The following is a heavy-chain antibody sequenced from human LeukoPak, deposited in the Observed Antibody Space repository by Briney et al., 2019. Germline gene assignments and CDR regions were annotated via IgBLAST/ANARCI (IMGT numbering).Heavy chain of an antibody. J-gene: IGHJ5*02. CDR2: ISNSADTR. V-gene: IGHV3-11*01. CDR3: ARDVRGRTPLKLGMKWFDP. D-gene: IGHD7-27*01. CDR1: GFTFSDYY. Sequence: GGSLRLSCAASGFTFSDYYMSWIRQTPGKGLEWLAYISNSADTRKYADSVTGRFTISRDNAKNSVFLQMNSLRAGDSGVYYCARDVRGRTPLKLGMKWFDPWGQGTRVTVSS.